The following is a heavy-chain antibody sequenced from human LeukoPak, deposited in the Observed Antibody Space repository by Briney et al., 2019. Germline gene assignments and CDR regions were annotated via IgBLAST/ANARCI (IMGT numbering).Heavy chain of an antibody. CDR3: VREGYYGSGSYYFDY. CDR2: INSDGSST. V-gene: IGHV3-74*01. D-gene: IGHD3-10*01. Sequence: GGSLRLSFPPSGFTFSSYWMHWVRQAPGKGRLWFSRINSDGSSTSHADSVKGRFTISRDNAKNTLYMQLNSLRADDTAVYYCVREGYYGSGSYYFDYWGQGTLVTVSS. J-gene: IGHJ4*02. CDR1: GFTFSSYW.